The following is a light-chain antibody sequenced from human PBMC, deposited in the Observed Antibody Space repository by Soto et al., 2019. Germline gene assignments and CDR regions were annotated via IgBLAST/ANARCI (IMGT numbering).Light chain of an antibody. V-gene: IGLV2-8*02. CDR3: SSYAGSNTVL. Sequence: QSVLTQPPSASRSPGQSVTISCTGTSSDVGGDEYVSWYQQHPGKAPKLIIYEVTKRPSGVPRRFSGSKSGNTASLTVSGLQAQDEAAYYCSSYAGSNTVLFGGGTKVTVL. CDR2: EVT. CDR1: SSDVGGDEY. J-gene: IGLJ2*01.